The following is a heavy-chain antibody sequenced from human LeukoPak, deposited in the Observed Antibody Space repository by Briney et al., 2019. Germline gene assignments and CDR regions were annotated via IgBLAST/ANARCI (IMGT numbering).Heavy chain of an antibody. CDR3: ARGMWIFGVVHYYYYMDV. J-gene: IGHJ6*03. V-gene: IGHV4-61*01. CDR1: GRSFISSSYY. CDR2: IYYSESP. D-gene: IGHD3-3*01. Sequence: SSEPLSHPRTLSGRSFISSSYYWRWTPQPPAKGLGWNVYIYYSESPTYNPSLKRRVTIPVQTSMNQYSLHRSPVTPADMALYYCARGMWIFGVVHYYYYMDVWDKETTVTVSS.